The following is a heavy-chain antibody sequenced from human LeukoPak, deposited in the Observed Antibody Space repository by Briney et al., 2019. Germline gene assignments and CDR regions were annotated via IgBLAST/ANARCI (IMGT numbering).Heavy chain of an antibody. CDR2: IYYTGSP. Sequence: SETLSLTCTVSGDSISSYYWSWIRQPPGKGLEWIGNIYYTGSPNNNPSLKSRVTMSVDTSKNQFSLNLSSVTAADTAVYYCARHPLIFTSTNCYVFDIGGKGTMVPVSS. D-gene: IGHD2-2*01. V-gene: IGHV4-59*08. CDR3: ARHPLIFTSTNCYVFDI. CDR1: GDSISSYY. J-gene: IGHJ3*02.